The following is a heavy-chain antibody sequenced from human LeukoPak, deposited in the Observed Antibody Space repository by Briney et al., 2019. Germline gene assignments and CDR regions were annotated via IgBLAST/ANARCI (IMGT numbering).Heavy chain of an antibody. CDR2: SNDSGST. CDR3: ARGKDDYDFWSGYPH. D-gene: IGHD3-3*01. J-gene: IGHJ4*02. CDR1: GESISGYY. V-gene: IGHV4-34*01. Sequence: PSETLSLTCAVYGESISGYYWSWIRQPPGRVLEWIGESNDSGSTNYTPSLKSRVTISLDTSKNQFSLRLRSVTAADAAVYYCARGKDDYDFWSGYPHWGQGTLVTVSS.